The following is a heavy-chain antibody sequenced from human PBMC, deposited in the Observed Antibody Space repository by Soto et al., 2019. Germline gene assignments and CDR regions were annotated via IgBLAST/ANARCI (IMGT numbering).Heavy chain of an antibody. Sequence: EVQLVESGGGLVQPGESLRLSCAASGFTFSTYEMNWVRQAPGKGLEWVAYICSRGTSIFYADSVKGRFSISRDNDNDSVSLLMNNLRVDDTAVYYCARDRGYNTGWYGGALDLWGQGTLVTVSS. CDR3: ARDRGYNTGWYGGALDL. J-gene: IGHJ4*02. CDR2: ICSRGTSI. V-gene: IGHV3-48*03. CDR1: GFTFSTYE. D-gene: IGHD6-19*01.